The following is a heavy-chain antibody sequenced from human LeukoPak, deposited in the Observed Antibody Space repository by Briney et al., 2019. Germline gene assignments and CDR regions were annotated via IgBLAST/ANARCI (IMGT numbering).Heavy chain of an antibody. V-gene: IGHV4-4*07. CDR2: LYTKVRA. J-gene: IGHJ6*03. CDR3: AREAGDIVPVTGVVDYFYYYMDL. CDR1: GPSISNYY. D-gene: IGHD2-8*01. Sequence: SETLSLTCGVSGPSISNYYGGCIRHPAEGGRGWIGHLYTKVRANLNYYLKSRVSLSVDPSENQLYLKLRSVTAADTAVYYCAREAGDIVPVTGVVDYFYYYMDLWAKGTGVSVFS.